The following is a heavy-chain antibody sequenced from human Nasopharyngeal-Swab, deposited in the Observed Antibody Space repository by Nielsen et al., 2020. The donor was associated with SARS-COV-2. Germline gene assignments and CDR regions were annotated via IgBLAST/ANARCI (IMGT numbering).Heavy chain of an antibody. V-gene: IGHV3-23*03. J-gene: IGHJ6*02. Sequence: GGSLRLSCAASGFTFSSYAMSWVRPAPGKGLEWVSVIYSGGSSTYYADSVKGRFTISRDNSKNTLYLQMNSLRAEDTAVYYCARVETANYYYYGMDVWGQGTTVTVSS. CDR2: IYSGGSST. D-gene: IGHD1-14*01. CDR1: GFTFSSYA. CDR3: ARVETANYYYYGMDV.